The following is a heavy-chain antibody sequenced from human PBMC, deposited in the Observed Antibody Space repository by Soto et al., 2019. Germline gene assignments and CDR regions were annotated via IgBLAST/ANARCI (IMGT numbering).Heavy chain of an antibody. CDR1: GFTFSSYA. CDR3: AKDRIQPISY. D-gene: IGHD5-18*01. Sequence: EVQLLESGGGLVQPGGSLRLSCAASGFTFSSYAMSWVRQAPGKGLEWVSAISGSGGSTYYADAVKGRFTISRDNSKNTLYLKMNSRRAEDTAVYYCAKDRIQPISYWGQGTLVTVSS. CDR2: ISGSGGST. J-gene: IGHJ4*02. V-gene: IGHV3-23*01.